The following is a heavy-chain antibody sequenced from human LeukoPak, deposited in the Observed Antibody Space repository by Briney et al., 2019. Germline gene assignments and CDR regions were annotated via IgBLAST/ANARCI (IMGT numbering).Heavy chain of an antibody. D-gene: IGHD2-2*01. Sequence: SETLSLTCTVSGGSISSTSHYWGWIRQPPGKGLEWIGSVYYSGSTYYNPSLKSRVTISVDTSKNQFSLNLSSVTAADTAVYYCARDVVVVPAAIHYGMDVWGQGTTVTVSS. J-gene: IGHJ6*02. CDR3: ARDVVVVPAAIHYGMDV. CDR1: GGSISSTSHY. CDR2: VYYSGST. V-gene: IGHV4-39*02.